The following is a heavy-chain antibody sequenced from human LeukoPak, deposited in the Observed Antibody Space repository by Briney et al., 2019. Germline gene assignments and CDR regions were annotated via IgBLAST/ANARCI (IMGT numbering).Heavy chain of an antibody. CDR3: ARDEHDILTGYSPGFDY. V-gene: IGHV3-30*04. D-gene: IGHD3-9*01. CDR1: GFPFSSYA. J-gene: IGHJ4*02. Sequence: GSLRLSCAASGFPFSSYAMHWVRQAPGKGLEWVAVISYDGSNKYYADSVKGRFTISRDNSKNTLYLQMNSLRAEDTAVYYCARDEHDILTGYSPGFDYWGQGTLVTVSS. CDR2: ISYDGSNK.